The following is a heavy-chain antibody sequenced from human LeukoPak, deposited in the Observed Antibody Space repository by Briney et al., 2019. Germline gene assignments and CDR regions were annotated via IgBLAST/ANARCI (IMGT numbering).Heavy chain of an antibody. CDR2: MNPNSGNT. D-gene: IGHD3-9*01. J-gene: IGHJ4*02. V-gene: IGHV1-8*01. CDR3: ARATQYGLLRYFDWSPFDY. Sequence: ASVKVSCKASGYTFTSYDINWVRQATGQGLEWMGWMNPNSGNTGYAQKFQGRVTMTRNTSISTAYMELSSLRSEDTAVYYCARATQYGLLRYFDWSPFDYWGQGTLVTVSS. CDR1: GYTFTSYD.